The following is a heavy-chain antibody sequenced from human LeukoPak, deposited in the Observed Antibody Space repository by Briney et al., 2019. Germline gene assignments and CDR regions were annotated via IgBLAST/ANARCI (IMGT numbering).Heavy chain of an antibody. V-gene: IGHV3-66*01. Sequence: GGSLRLSCAASGFTVSSNYMSSVRQAPGKGLEWVSVIYSRGSTYYADSVKGRFTISRDNSKNTLYLQMNSLRAEDTAVYYCARGLGIHYFDYWGQGTLVTVSS. CDR1: GFTVSSNY. CDR3: ARGLGIHYFDY. D-gene: IGHD1-26*01. CDR2: IYSRGST. J-gene: IGHJ4*02.